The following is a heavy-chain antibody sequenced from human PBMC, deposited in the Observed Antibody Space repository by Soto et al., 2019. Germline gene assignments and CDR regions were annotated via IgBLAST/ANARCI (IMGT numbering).Heavy chain of an antibody. J-gene: IGHJ4*02. V-gene: IGHV4-39*01. CDR3: MLGSGWKDFDY. CDR1: GVSISSSSYY. CDR2: IYYTGST. D-gene: IGHD3-22*01. Sequence: SETLSLTCTVSGVSISSSSYYWGWIRQPPGKGLEWIGNIYYTGSTYYNPSLKSRVTISVDTSKNQFSLKLSSVTAADTAVYYCMLGSGWKDFDYWGQGTLVTVSS.